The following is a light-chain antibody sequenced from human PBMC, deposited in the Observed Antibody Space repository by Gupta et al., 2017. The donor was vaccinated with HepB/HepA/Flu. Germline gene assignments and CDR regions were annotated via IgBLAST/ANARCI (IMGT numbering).Light chain of an antibody. CDR3: YSYTGSNTYLP. J-gene: IGLJ2*01. V-gene: IGLV2-23*02. CDR2: EVA. Sequence: QSALTQPASVSGSLGQSIPISCTGISRDVGKYDLVSWYQQAPVKAPKLIIYEVAKRPSGISSRFSGSKSGNTASLTSSGLQAGDEADYYFYSYTGSNTYLPFGGGTKLTVL. CDR1: SRDVGKYDL.